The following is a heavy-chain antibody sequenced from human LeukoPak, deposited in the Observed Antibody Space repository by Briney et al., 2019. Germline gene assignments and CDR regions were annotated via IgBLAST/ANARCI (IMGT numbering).Heavy chain of an antibody. D-gene: IGHD6-25*01. CDR2: IYYSGST. J-gene: IGHJ3*02. Sequence: KSSETLSLTCTVSGGSISSYYWNWIRQPPGKGLEWIGYIYYSGSTNYNPSLKSRGTISVDTSKNQFSLTLSSVTGADTAVYYCASVDISGSTIWGQGTMVTVSS. CDR1: GGSISSYY. V-gene: IGHV4-59*01. CDR3: ASVDISGSTI.